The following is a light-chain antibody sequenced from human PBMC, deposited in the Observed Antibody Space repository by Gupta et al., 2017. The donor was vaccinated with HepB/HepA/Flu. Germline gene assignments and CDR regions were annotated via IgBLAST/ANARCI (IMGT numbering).Light chain of an antibody. CDR1: NSDVGYYNY. CDR3: SSYEGRYTCLG. V-gene: IGLV2-11*01. CDR2: DVN. J-gene: IGLJ2*01. Sequence: QSALTQPRSVSGSPGQSVTISCTGTNSDVGYYNYVSWYQQHPGKAPKLMMDDVNKRPSGVPDRFSGAKSGNTASLTIYGLQAEDEADYYCSSYEGRYTCLGFGGGTKLTVL.